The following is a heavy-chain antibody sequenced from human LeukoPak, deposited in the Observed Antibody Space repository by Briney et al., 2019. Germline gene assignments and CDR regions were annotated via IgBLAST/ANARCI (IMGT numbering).Heavy chain of an antibody. V-gene: IGHV1-24*01. CDR3: AASSPQNWKTHEY. CDR2: FDPEDGET. J-gene: IGHJ4*02. CDR1: GHTLTELS. D-gene: IGHD1-1*01. Sequence: ASVKVSCKVSGHTLTELSMHWVRQAPGKGLEWMGGFDPEDGETIYAQRFQGRVTMTEDTSTDTAYMDLRSLRSEDTAVYYCAASSPQNWKTHEYWGQGTLVTVSS.